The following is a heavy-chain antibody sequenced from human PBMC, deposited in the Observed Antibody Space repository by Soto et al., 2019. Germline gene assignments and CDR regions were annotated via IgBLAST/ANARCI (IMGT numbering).Heavy chain of an antibody. Sequence: PGGSLRLSCAASGFTFSSYGMHWVRQAPGKGLEWVAVIWYDGSNKYYADSVKGRFTVSRDNSKSTLYLQMNSLRAEDTAVYYCARDPFNEVAVAGSDYWGQGTLVTVSS. V-gene: IGHV3-33*01. CDR1: GFTFSSYG. J-gene: IGHJ4*02. D-gene: IGHD6-19*01. CDR3: ARDPFNEVAVAGSDY. CDR2: IWYDGSNK.